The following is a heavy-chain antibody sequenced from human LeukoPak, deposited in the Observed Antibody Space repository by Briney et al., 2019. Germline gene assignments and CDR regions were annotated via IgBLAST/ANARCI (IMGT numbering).Heavy chain of an antibody. V-gene: IGHV3-7*05. J-gene: IGHJ4*02. CDR3: AYRNNFEY. D-gene: IGHD1-26*01. Sequence: GWSLRLFCAASGFSFSGHWMNWVRQPPGKGLEWVANIKADGSEKYYVDSVKGRFTISRDDAKKTVDLQMDNLRAEDTAIYYCAYRNNFEYWGQGALVTVSS. CDR1: GFSFSGHW. CDR2: IKADGSEK.